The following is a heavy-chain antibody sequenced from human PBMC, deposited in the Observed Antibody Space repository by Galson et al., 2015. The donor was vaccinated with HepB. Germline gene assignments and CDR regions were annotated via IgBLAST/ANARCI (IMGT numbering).Heavy chain of an antibody. CDR3: AKESVGALNAEYFQH. D-gene: IGHD1-26*01. J-gene: IGHJ1*01. CDR1: GFTFSSYA. CDR2: ISGSGGST. Sequence: SLRLSCAASGFTFSSYAMSWVRQAPGKGLEWVSAISGSGGSTYYADSVKGRFTITRDNSKNTLYLQMNSLRAEDTAVYYCAKESVGALNAEYFQHWGQGTLVTVSS. V-gene: IGHV3-23*01.